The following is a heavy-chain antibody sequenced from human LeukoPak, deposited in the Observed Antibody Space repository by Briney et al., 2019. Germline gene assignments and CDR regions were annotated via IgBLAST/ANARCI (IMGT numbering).Heavy chain of an antibody. Sequence: GSLRLSCAASGFTFSDYYMSWIRQAPGKGLEWVSYISGSTSYTNFADSVRGRFTISRDNAKDSLYLQMNSLRAEDTAVYYCARLIDYGRNTDLVAFDMWGQGTVVTVSS. CDR3: ARLIDYGRNTDLVAFDM. J-gene: IGHJ3*02. CDR1: GFTFSDYY. D-gene: IGHD4-23*01. CDR2: ISGSTSYT. V-gene: IGHV3-11*06.